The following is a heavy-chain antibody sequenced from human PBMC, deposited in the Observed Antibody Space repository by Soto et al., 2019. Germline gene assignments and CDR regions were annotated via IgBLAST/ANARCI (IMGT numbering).Heavy chain of an antibody. V-gene: IGHV4-4*02. CDR1: GDSITTYKW. J-gene: IGHJ6*02. Sequence: SETLSFTCGVSGDSITTYKWWTWVRQTPGRGLEWIGEIYDSGNTRYNPSLRSRVTISKDTSKNQLSLKLNSVTVADTAVYYRATCQLGEYYYAMDMWGQGTTVTVSS. CDR3: ATCQLGEYYYAMDM. D-gene: IGHD7-27*01. CDR2: IYDSGNT.